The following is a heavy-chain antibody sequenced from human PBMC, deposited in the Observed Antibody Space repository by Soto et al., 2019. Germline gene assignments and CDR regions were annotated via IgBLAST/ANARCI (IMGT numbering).Heavy chain of an antibody. Sequence: SETLSLTCAVYGGSFSGYYWSWIRQPPGKGLEWIGEINHSGSTNYNPSLKSRFTISVDTSKNQFSLKLSSVTAADTAVYYCARGSSGSGSYDYYYMDVWGKGTTVTVSS. CDR1: GGSFSGYY. J-gene: IGHJ6*03. V-gene: IGHV4-34*01. CDR2: INHSGST. CDR3: ARGSSGSGSYDYYYMDV. D-gene: IGHD3-10*01.